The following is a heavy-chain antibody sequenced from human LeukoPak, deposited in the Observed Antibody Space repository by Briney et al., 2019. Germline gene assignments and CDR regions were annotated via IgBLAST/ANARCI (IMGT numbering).Heavy chain of an antibody. CDR3: ARDGALGPFGVFDY. CDR2: IRSKPYGGTT. Sequence: GRSLRLSCTASGFTLADYATSWFRQAPGKGLEWVGFIRSKPYGGTTEYAASVKGRFTFSREDSKSIAYPQMNSLRAEDTAVYYCARDGALGPFGVFDYWGQGTLVTVSS. J-gene: IGHJ4*02. CDR1: GFTLADYA. V-gene: IGHV3-49*03. D-gene: IGHD3-16*01.